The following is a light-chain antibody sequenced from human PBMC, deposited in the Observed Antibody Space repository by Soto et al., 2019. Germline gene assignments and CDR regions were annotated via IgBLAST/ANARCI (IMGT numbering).Light chain of an antibody. CDR1: LGVSNN. Sequence: EIAMTQSPATLSMSPGERATLSCRASLGVSNNLAWYQQKPGQAPRLVIYGTSTRAPGVPARFSGTGSGTEFTLTISSLQSEDFAVYYCQQYNDWPPTFGQGAKVEV. CDR2: GTS. CDR3: QQYNDWPPT. J-gene: IGKJ1*01. V-gene: IGKV3-15*01.